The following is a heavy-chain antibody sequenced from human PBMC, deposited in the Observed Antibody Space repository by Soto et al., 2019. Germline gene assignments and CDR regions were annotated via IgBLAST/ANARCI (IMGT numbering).Heavy chain of an antibody. Sequence: EVRLVESGGGLVHPGASLTVSCEASGFAFSSLWMHWVRQAPGKGLEWVSRIDNEGIGTNYADAVRGRFTMSRDNAKNMLYLQMNSLRAVDRGVYFCVRLGGSSWADYWGQGTLVTVSS. J-gene: IGHJ4*02. V-gene: IGHV3-74*01. CDR1: GFAFSSLW. D-gene: IGHD6-13*01. CDR2: IDNEGIGT. CDR3: VRLGGSSWADY.